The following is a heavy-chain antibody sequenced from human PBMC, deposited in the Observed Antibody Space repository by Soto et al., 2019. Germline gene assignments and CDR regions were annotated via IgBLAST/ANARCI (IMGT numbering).Heavy chain of an antibody. CDR1: GFSLSTSGVG. CDR3: AHARRPSYYYGMDV. V-gene: IGHV2-5*02. J-gene: IGHJ6*02. CDR2: IYWDDGK. Sequence: QITLKESGPTLVKPTQTLTLTCTFSGFSLSTSGVGVGWIRQPPGKALEWLALIYWDDGKRYSPSLKSRLTITKDTSKDQVVLTMTNMDPVDTATYYCAHARRPSYYYGMDVWGQGTTVTVSS.